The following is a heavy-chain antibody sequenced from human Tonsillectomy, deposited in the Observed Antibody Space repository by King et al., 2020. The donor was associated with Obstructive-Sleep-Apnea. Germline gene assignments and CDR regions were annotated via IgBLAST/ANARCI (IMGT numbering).Heavy chain of an antibody. CDR2: IYYSGST. Sequence: VPLQESGPGLVKPSETLSLTCTVSGGSISSYYWSWIRQPPGKGLEWIGYIYYSGSTNYNPSLKSRVTISVDTSKNQFSLKLSSVTAADTAVYYCARSLGSSGYLPFDYWGQGTLVTVSS. V-gene: IGHV4-59*08. CDR1: GGSISSYY. D-gene: IGHD3-22*01. J-gene: IGHJ4*02. CDR3: ARSLGSSGYLPFDY.